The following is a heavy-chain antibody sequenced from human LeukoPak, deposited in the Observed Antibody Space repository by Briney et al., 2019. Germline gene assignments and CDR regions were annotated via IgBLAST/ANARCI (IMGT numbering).Heavy chain of an antibody. CDR2: IYHSGST. J-gene: IGHJ4*02. CDR1: GGSISSYY. Sequence: SETLSLTCTVSGGSISSYYWSWIRQPPGKGLEWIGYIYHSGSTNYNPSLKSRVTISVDTSKNQFSLKLSSVTAADTAVYYCARGSGSGDFDYWGQGTLVTVSS. V-gene: IGHV4-59*01. D-gene: IGHD3-10*01. CDR3: ARGSGSGDFDY.